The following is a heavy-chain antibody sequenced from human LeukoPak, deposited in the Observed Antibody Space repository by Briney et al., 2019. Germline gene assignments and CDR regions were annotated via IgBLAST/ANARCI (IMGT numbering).Heavy chain of an antibody. CDR3: ARDLEVEGIGPTL. CDR1: GFTFSSYA. J-gene: IGHJ4*02. Sequence: GGSPRLSCAASGFTFSSYAMNWVRQAPGKGLEWVSSMSRSSSYIHYADSVKGRFTISRDNAKNSLYLQMNSVRAEDTAVYYCARDLEVEGIGPTLWGQGTLVIVSS. D-gene: IGHD2-15*01. V-gene: IGHV3-21*01. CDR2: MSRSSSYI.